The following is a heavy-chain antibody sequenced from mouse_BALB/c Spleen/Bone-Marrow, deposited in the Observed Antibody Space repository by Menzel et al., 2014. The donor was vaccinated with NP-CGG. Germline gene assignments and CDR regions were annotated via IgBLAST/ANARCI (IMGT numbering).Heavy chain of an antibody. J-gene: IGHJ3*01. CDR3: ARRNTYDEGFAY. Sequence: DVHLVESGGGLVQPGGSLKLSCAASGFDFSRYWMNWVRQAPGKGLEWIGEVNPDSSTLNYTPFLKDKFIISRDNAKNTLYLQMSKVRSEDTALYYCARRNTYDEGFAYWGRGTLVTVSA. CDR1: GFDFSRYW. CDR2: VNPDSSTL. V-gene: IGHV4-1*02. D-gene: IGHD5-2*01.